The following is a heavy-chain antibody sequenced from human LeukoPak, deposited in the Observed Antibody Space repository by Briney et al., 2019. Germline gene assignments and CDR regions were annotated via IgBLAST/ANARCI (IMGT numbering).Heavy chain of an antibody. D-gene: IGHD2-15*01. CDR1: GFTFRSYG. CDR2: IWYDGSKK. CDR3: AKDGYCSGGSCGLFDY. J-gene: IGHJ4*02. V-gene: IGHV3-33*06. Sequence: GRSLRLSCAASGFTFRSYGMHWVRQAPGKGPEWVAVIWYDGSKKYYEDSVKGRFTISRDNSKNTLYLQMNSLRAEDTAVYYCAKDGYCSGGSCGLFDYWGQGTLVTVSS.